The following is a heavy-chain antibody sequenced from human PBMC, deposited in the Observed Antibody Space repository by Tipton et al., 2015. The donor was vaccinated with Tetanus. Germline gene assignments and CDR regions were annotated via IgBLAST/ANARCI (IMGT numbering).Heavy chain of an antibody. D-gene: IGHD1-26*01. CDR3: ARHGVKWELRGYDAFDI. CDR2: IYPGDSDT. V-gene: IGHV5-51*01. J-gene: IGHJ3*02. Sequence: VQLVQSGAEVKKPGESLKISCKGSGYSFTSYWIGWVRQMPGQGLEWMGIIYPGDSDTRYSPSFQGQVTISAEKSISTAYLQWSSLKASDTAMYYCARHGVKWELRGYDAFDIWGQGTMVTVSS. CDR1: GYSFTSYW.